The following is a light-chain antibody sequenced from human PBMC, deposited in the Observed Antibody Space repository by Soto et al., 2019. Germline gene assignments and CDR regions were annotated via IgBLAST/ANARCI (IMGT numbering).Light chain of an antibody. V-gene: IGKV3-15*01. CDR2: GAS. J-gene: IGKJ1*01. CDR3: QQKYRLPRT. CDR1: QSVSNN. Sequence: EIVMTQSPATLSVSPGEKATLSCRASQSVSNNLAWFQQKPGQVPRLLIYGASNRATGVSARFSGSGSGTDFTLTISSLQPEDFATYFCQQKYRLPRTFGQGTKVEIK.